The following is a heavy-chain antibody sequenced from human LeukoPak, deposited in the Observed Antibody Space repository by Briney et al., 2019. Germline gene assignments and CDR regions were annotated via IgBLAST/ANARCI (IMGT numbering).Heavy chain of an antibody. Sequence: PSETLSLTCTVSGGSISSYYWGWIRQPPGKGLEWIGSIYYSGSTYYNPSLKSRVTMSVDTSKNQFSLKLSSVTAADTAMYYCAASYYDFWSARPQYYYYYYMDVWGKGTTVTVSS. CDR3: AASYYDFWSARPQYYYYYYMDV. J-gene: IGHJ6*03. D-gene: IGHD3-3*01. V-gene: IGHV4-39*01. CDR2: IYYSGST. CDR1: GGSISSYY.